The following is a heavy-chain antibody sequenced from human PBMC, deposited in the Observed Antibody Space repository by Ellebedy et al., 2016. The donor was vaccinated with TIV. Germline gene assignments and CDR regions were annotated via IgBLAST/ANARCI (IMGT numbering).Heavy chain of an antibody. CDR1: GYTFTSYD. D-gene: IGHD2-2*01. Sequence: ASVKVSXXASGYTFTSYDINWVRQATGQGLEWMGWMNPNSGNTGYAQKFQGRVTITADESTSTAYMELSSLRSEDTAVYYCARATDIVVVDYWGQGTLVTVSS. J-gene: IGHJ4*02. V-gene: IGHV1-8*01. CDR3: ARATDIVVVDY. CDR2: MNPNSGNT.